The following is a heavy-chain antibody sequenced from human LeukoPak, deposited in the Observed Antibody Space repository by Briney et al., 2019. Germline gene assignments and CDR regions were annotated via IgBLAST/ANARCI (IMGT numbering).Heavy chain of an antibody. CDR1: GYTFTSYD. CDR2: MNPNNGNT. CDR3: TRGGPVAGTHKYFQH. J-gene: IGHJ1*01. D-gene: IGHD6-19*01. Sequence: AASVKVSCKASGYTFTSYDINWVRQATGQGLEWMGWMNPNNGNTDYAQKFQDRVTLTRNTSISTAYMELSSLRSEDTAVYYCTRGGPVAGTHKYFQHWGQGTLVTVSS. V-gene: IGHV1-8*01.